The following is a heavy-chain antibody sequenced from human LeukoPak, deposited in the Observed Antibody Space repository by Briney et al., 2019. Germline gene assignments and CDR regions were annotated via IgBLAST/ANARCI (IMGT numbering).Heavy chain of an antibody. J-gene: IGHJ3*02. Sequence: PGGSLTLSYAVSGLTFRRYWIHWVRQAPGKGLVWVSRINSDGSSTSYADSVKGRFTISRDNAKNTLYLQMNNLRAEETAVYYCVRLATFAICAQGTMVTVSS. CDR2: INSDGSST. V-gene: IGHV3-74*01. CDR3: VRLATFAI. CDR1: GLTFRRYW.